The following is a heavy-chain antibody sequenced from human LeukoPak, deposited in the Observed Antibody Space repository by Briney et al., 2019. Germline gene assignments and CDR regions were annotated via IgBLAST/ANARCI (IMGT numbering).Heavy chain of an antibody. CDR1: GGTFSSYA. Sequence: SVKVSCKASGGTFSSYAISWVRQAPGQGLEWMGRIIPIFGIANYAQKFQGRVTITADKSTSTAYMELSSLRSEDTAVYYCARDPVETANPGICSYFDYWGQGTLVTVSS. V-gene: IGHV1-69*04. J-gene: IGHJ4*02. CDR3: ARDPVETANPGICSYFDY. D-gene: IGHD5-24*01. CDR2: IIPIFGIA.